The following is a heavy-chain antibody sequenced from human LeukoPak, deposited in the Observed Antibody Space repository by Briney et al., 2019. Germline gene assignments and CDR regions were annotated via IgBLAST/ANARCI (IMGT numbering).Heavy chain of an antibody. V-gene: IGHV3-23*01. Sequence: PGGSLRLSCTASGFTLSSYEMSWIRQAPGKGLEWVSAISGSGGSTYYADSVKGRFTISRDNSKNTLYLQMNSLRAEDTAVYYCAKDQVTTVTNGPFDYWGQGTLVTVSS. CDR2: ISGSGGST. J-gene: IGHJ4*02. CDR3: AKDQVTTVTNGPFDY. D-gene: IGHD4-17*01. CDR1: GFTLSSYE.